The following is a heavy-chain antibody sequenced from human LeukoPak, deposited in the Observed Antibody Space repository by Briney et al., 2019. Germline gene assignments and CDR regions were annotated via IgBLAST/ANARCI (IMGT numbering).Heavy chain of an antibody. CDR2: ISWNSGSI. Sequence: GGSLRLSCAASGFTFDDYAMHWVRQAPGKGLEWVSGISWNSGSIGYADSVKGRFTISRDNAKNSLYLQMNSLRAEDTAVYYCARGEPPFDYWGQGTLVTVSS. J-gene: IGHJ4*02. V-gene: IGHV3-9*01. CDR1: GFTFDDYA. CDR3: ARGEPPFDY. D-gene: IGHD1-14*01.